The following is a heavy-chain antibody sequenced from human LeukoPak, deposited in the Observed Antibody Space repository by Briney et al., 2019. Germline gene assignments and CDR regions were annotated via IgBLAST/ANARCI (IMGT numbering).Heavy chain of an antibody. J-gene: IGHJ3*02. CDR2: IYYSGST. Sequence: SETLSLTCTVSGGSISSSSYYWGWIRQPPGKGLEWIGSIYYSGSTYYNPSLKSRVTISVDTSKNQFSLKLSSVTAADTAVYYCARDRHWLFVGAFDIWGQGTMVTVSS. D-gene: IGHD6-19*01. V-gene: IGHV4-39*07. CDR3: ARDRHWLFVGAFDI. CDR1: GGSISSSSYY.